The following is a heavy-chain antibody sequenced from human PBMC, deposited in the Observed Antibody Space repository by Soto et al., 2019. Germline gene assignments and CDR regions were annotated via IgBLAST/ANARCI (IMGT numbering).Heavy chain of an antibody. Sequence: ASVKVSCKASGYSLTSHYIHWVRQAPGQGLEWMGIMNPGDATTNYAQKFQGRVTMTSDTSTSTVYMELSSVRTEDTAVYYCARLNPRRYFDYWGQGALVTVSS. CDR2: MNPGDATT. CDR3: ARLNPRRYFDY. V-gene: IGHV1-46*01. J-gene: IGHJ4*02. CDR1: GYSLTSHY.